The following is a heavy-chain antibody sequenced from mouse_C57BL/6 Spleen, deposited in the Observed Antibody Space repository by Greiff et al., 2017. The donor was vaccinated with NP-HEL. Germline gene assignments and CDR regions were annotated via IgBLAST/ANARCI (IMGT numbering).Heavy chain of an antibody. D-gene: IGHD2-1*01. CDR3: ARRGNYGNYYFDY. V-gene: IGHV14-2*01. J-gene: IGHJ2*01. CDR1: GFNIKAYY. CDR2: LDPEDGET. Sequence: EVKLMASGAELVKPGASVKLSCTASGFNIKAYYMHWVKQRTEQGLEWIGRLDPEDGETKYAPKFQGKATITADTSSNTAYLQLSSLTSEDTAVYYCARRGNYGNYYFDYWGQGTTLTVSS.